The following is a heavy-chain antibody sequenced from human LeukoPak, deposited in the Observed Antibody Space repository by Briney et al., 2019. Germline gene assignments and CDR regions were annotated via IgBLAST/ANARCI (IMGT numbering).Heavy chain of an antibody. V-gene: IGHV3-48*02. D-gene: IGHD4-17*01. CDR2: ITSSSTTI. J-gene: IGHJ3*01. Sequence: PTGGSLRLSCAASGFTFSSYSMNWVRQAPGKGLEWISFITSSSTTIYYADSVKGRFTISRDNAKNSLYLQMSSLRDEDTAVYYCARDPNGDNDAFDFWGQGTMVTVSS. CDR3: ARDPNGDNDAFDF. CDR1: GFTFSSYS.